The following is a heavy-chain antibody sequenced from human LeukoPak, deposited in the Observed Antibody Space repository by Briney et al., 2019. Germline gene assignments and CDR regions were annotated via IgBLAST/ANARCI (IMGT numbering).Heavy chain of an antibody. CDR3: AKDPGYSSSWSHY. J-gene: IGHJ4*02. D-gene: IGHD6-13*01. V-gene: IGHV3-48*01. CDR2: INSRSSTI. Sequence: GGSLRLSCAASRFTFSNYGVNWVRQAPGKGLEWVSYINSRSSTIYYADSVRGRFTISRDNAKNSLYLQMNSLKAEDTAIYYCAKDPGYSSSWSHYWGQGTLVTVSS. CDR1: RFTFSNYG.